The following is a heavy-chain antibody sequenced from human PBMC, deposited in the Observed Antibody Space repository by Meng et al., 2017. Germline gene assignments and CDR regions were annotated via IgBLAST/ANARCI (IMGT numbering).Heavy chain of an antibody. CDR1: GLTSSSYS. J-gene: IGHJ6*02. Sequence: GGSLRLSCAVSGLTSSSYSTNWVRQAPGKGLEWVSSISSSSSYIYYADSVKGGFTISRDNAKNSLYLQMNSLRAEDTAVYYCARDLSLRIAVAGRKSYYYYYGMDVWGQGTTVTVSS. CDR3: ARDLSLRIAVAGRKSYYYYYGMDV. V-gene: IGHV3-21*01. D-gene: IGHD6-19*01. CDR2: ISSSSSYI.